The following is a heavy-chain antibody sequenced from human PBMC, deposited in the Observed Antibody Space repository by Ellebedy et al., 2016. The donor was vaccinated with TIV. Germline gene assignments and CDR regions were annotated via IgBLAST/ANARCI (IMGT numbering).Heavy chain of an antibody. Sequence: GGSLRLSXAASGFTFSSYAMSWVRQAPGKGLEWVSAISGSGGSTYYADSVKGRFTISRDNSKNTLYLQMNSLRAEDTAVYYCARDCGPPIAAAGPDYWGQGTLVTVSS. CDR2: ISGSGGST. J-gene: IGHJ4*02. CDR3: ARDCGPPIAAAGPDY. V-gene: IGHV3-23*01. D-gene: IGHD6-13*01. CDR1: GFTFSSYA.